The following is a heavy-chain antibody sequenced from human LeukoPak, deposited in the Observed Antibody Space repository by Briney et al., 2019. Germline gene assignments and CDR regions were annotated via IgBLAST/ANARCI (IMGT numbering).Heavy chain of an antibody. J-gene: IGHJ4*02. CDR2: ISWNSGSI. CDR1: GFTFDDYA. V-gene: IGHV3-9*03. CDR3: AKPKGRLGELEAGFDY. Sequence: GGSLRLSCAASGFTFDDYAMHWVRQAPGKGLEWVSGISWNSGSIGYADSVKGRFTISRDNAKNSLYLQMNSLRAEDMALYYCAKPKGRLGELEAGFDYWGQGTLVTVSS. D-gene: IGHD3-10*01.